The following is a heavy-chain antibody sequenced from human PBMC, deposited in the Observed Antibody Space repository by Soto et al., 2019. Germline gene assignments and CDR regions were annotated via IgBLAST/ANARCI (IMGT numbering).Heavy chain of an antibody. CDR3: AIVGAPGPSSFYWDFDL. CDR1: GGTFSSYA. CDR2: IIPIFGTA. J-gene: IGHJ2*01. V-gene: IGHV1-69*01. D-gene: IGHD1-26*01. Sequence: QVQLVQSGAEVQKPGSSVKVSCKASGGTFSSYAISWVRQAPGQGLEWMGGIIPIFGTANYAQKFQGRVTITGDESTSTAYMELSRLRAEDTAVYYCAIVGAPGPSSFYWDFDLWGRGTLVTVSS.